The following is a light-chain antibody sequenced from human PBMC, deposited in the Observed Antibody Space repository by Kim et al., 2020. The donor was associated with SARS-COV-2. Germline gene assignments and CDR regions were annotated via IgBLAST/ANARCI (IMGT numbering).Light chain of an antibody. Sequence: QPVLTQSPSASASLGASVKLTCTLSSGHSNYAIAWHQQLPEKGPRYLMKLNSDGSHTEGDGVPDRFSGSSSGTERYLTISNLQSEDEADYYCQTWGPGIRVFGGGTQLNVL. V-gene: IGLV4-69*02. CDR2: LNSDGSH. J-gene: IGLJ3*02. CDR3: QTWGPGIRV. CDR1: SGHSNYA.